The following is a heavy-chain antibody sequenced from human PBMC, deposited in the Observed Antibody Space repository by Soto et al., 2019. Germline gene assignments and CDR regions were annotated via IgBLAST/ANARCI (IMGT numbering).Heavy chain of an antibody. Sequence: GASVKVSCKASGGTFSSYTIHCVRQAPGQGLEWMAIINPSGGSTNYAQKFQGWVTMTRDTSISTAYMELSRLRSDDTAVYYCARELCSGGSCYPIFDYWGQGTLVTVSS. CDR1: GGTFSSYT. J-gene: IGHJ4*02. V-gene: IGHV1-2*04. CDR3: ARELCSGGSCYPIFDY. D-gene: IGHD2-15*01. CDR2: INPSGGST.